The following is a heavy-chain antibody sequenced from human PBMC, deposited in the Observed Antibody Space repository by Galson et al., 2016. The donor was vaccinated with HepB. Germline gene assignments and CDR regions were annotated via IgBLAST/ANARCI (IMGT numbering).Heavy chain of an antibody. V-gene: IGHV1-46*01. CDR3: ASDRGYYYGSGSPPYYYYGLDV. Sequence: SVKVSCKASGYTFTSYYIHWVRQAPGQGLEWMGIIVPSDGSTSNAQKFQGRVTMTRDTSTSTVYMELSSLRSEDTAVYYCASDRGYYYGSGSPPYYYYGLDVWGQGTTVTVSS. CDR1: GYTFTSYY. D-gene: IGHD3-10*01. CDR2: IVPSDGST. J-gene: IGHJ6*02.